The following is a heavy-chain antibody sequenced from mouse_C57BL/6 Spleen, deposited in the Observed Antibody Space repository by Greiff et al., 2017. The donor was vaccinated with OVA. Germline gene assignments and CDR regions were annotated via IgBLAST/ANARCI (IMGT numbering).Heavy chain of an antibody. J-gene: IGHJ2*01. CDR2: ISYDGSN. CDR1: GYSITSGYY. CDR3: AREGTTPLDY. V-gene: IGHV3-6*01. Sequence: ESGPGLVKPSQSLSLTCSVTGYSITSGYYWNWIRQFPGNKLEWMGYISYDGSNNYNPSLKNRISITRDTSKNQFFLKLNSVTTEDTATYYCAREGTTPLDYWGQGTTLTVSS. D-gene: IGHD1-1*01.